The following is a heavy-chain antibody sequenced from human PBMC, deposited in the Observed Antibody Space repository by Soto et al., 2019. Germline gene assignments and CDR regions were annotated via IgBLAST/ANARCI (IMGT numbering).Heavy chain of an antibody. V-gene: IGHV1-18*01. CDR3: ARGRPIAARPHWFDP. Sequence: GKGLEWMGWISAYNGNTNYAQKLQGRVTITTDTSPSTAYMELRSLRSDDTAVYYCARGRPIAARPHWFDPWGQRTLVTVSS. D-gene: IGHD6-6*01. CDR2: ISAYNGNT. J-gene: IGHJ5*02.